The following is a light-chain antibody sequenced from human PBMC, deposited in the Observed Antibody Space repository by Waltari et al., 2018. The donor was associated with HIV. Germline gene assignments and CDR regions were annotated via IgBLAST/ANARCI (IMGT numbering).Light chain of an antibody. CDR2: LNSDGSH. CDR1: SGPSSYA. Sequence: QLVLTQSPSASASLGPSVKLTCTLTSGPSSYAIAWHQQQPEKGPGYLMKLNSDGSHSKGDGIPDRFSGSSSGAERYLTISSLQSEDEADYYCQTWSVFGGGTKLTVL. V-gene: IGLV4-69*01. J-gene: IGLJ3*02. CDR3: QTWSV.